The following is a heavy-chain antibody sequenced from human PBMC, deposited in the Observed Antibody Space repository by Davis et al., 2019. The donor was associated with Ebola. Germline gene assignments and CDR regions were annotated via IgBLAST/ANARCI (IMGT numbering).Heavy chain of an antibody. J-gene: IGHJ3*02. Sequence: PSETLSLTCTVSGVSITTYFWSWIRQPPGKGLEWVGYIHHGGSDNSKPSLKSRVTFSLDTSKSQLSLKLTSVTAADTAVYYCARDTRPCGGDCYDDTLDMWGQGTMVIVSS. CDR2: IHHGGSD. D-gene: IGHD2-21*01. V-gene: IGHV4-59*12. CDR3: ARDTRPCGGDCYDDTLDM. CDR1: GVSITTYF.